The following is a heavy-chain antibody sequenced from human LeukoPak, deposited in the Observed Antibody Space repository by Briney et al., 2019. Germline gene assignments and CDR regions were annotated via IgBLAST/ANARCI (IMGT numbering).Heavy chain of an antibody. V-gene: IGHV3-48*01. CDR3: ARVGAVAGPQHIDH. J-gene: IGHJ4*02. CDR2: ISSSSSTI. D-gene: IGHD6-19*01. Sequence: GGSLRLSCAASGFTFSSYSMNWVRQAPGKGLEWVSYISSSSSTIYYADSVKGRFTISRDNAKNSLYLQMNSLRAEDTAVYYCARVGAVAGPQHIDHWGQGTLVTVSS. CDR1: GFTFSSYS.